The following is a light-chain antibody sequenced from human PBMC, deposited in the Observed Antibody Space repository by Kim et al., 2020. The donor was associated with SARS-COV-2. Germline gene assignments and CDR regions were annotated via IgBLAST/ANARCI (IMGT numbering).Light chain of an antibody. Sequence: RHTVRNKCQGDSLRKYYGALYQKHQRQAPVLLIYNKNNRPSGIPDRFCDSTSGNTDSLTITGAQAEDEADYYCNSRANRASHLGVFGGGAQPADL. CDR1: SLRKYY. CDR2: NKN. CDR3: NSRANRASHLGV. V-gene: IGLV3-19*01. J-gene: IGLJ3*02.